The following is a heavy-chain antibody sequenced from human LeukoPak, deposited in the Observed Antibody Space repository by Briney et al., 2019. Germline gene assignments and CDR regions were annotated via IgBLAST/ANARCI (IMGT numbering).Heavy chain of an antibody. Sequence: SVKVSCKASGYTFTSYCMHWVRQAPGQGLEWMGGIIPIFGTANYAQKFQGRVTITTDESTSTAYMELSSLRSEDTAVYYCARRSTGTTSFDYWGQGTLVTVSS. V-gene: IGHV1-69*05. CDR1: GYTFTSYC. CDR3: ARRSTGTTSFDY. CDR2: IIPIFGTA. J-gene: IGHJ4*02. D-gene: IGHD1-7*01.